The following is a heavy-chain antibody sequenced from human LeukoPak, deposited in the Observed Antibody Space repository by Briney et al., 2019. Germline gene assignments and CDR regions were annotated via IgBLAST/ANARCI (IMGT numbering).Heavy chain of an antibody. Sequence: SETLSLTCTVSGGSTSSTYYWAWIRQPPGKGLEWFGSVYYSGNTYYNPSLQSPVTISVDTSKNQFSLKLSSVTAADTAVYYCARSSVPTGWGTFDIWGLGTLVTVSS. CDR3: ARSSVPTGWGTFDI. D-gene: IGHD4-17*01. J-gene: IGHJ3*02. CDR2: VYYSGNT. V-gene: IGHV4-39*01. CDR1: GGSTSSTYY.